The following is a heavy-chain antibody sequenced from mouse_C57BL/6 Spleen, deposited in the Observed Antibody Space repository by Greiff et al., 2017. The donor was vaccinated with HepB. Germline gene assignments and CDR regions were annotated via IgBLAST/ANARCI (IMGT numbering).Heavy chain of an antibody. V-gene: IGHV1-72*01. CDR1: GYTFTSYW. CDR2: IVPNSGGT. Sequence: QVQLQQPGAELVKPGASVKLSCKASGYTFTSYWMHWVKQRPGRGLEWIGRIVPNSGGTKYNEKFKSKATLTVDKPSSTAYMQLSSLTSEDSAVYYCARGTTAYAMDYWGQGTSVTVSS. CDR3: ARGTTAYAMDY. D-gene: IGHD1-2*01. J-gene: IGHJ4*01.